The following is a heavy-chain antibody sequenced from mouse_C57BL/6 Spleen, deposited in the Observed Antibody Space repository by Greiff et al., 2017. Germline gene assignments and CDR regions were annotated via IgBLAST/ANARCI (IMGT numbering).Heavy chain of an antibody. Sequence: QVQLKQPGAELVKPGASVKMSCKASGYTFTSYWITWVKQRPGQGLEWIGDIYPGSGSTNYNEKFKSKATLTVDTSSSTAYMQLSSLTSEDSAVYYCASRKLLRSSYAMDYWGQGTSVTVSS. CDR3: ASRKLLRSSYAMDY. D-gene: IGHD1-1*01. CDR2: IYPGSGST. J-gene: IGHJ4*01. V-gene: IGHV1-55*01. CDR1: GYTFTSYW.